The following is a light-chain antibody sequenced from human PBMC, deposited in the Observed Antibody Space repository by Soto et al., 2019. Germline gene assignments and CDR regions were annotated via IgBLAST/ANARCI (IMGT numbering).Light chain of an antibody. CDR1: QSISNS. J-gene: IGKJ3*01. CDR3: QQRNNWIFT. V-gene: IGKV3-11*01. CDR2: DAS. Sequence: EVVWTQSPATLSLSPGERATLSCRASQSISNSLVVYQQKSGQAPRLLIFDASHRATGIPARFSGSGSGTDFTLTISSLEPEDFSVYYCQQRNNWIFTFGPGTKVDIK.